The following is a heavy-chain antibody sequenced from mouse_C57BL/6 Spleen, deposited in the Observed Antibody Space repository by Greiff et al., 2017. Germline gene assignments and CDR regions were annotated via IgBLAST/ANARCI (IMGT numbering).Heavy chain of an antibody. CDR1: GYTFTDYN. CDR3: ARQGYPYYYAMDY. Sequence: VQLQQSGPELVKPGASVKIPCKASGYTFTDYNMDWVKQSHGKSLEWIGDINPNNGGTIYNQKFKGKATLTVDKSSSTAYMELRSLTSEDTAVYYCARQGYPYYYAMDYWGEGTSVTVSS. V-gene: IGHV1-18*01. CDR2: INPNNGGT. D-gene: IGHD2-2*01. J-gene: IGHJ4*01.